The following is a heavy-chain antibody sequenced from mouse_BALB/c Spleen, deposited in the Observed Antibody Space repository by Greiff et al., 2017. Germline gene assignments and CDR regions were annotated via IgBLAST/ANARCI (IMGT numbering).Heavy chain of an antibody. CDR3: AREGTGSYFDY. CDR2: ISSGSSTI. J-gene: IGHJ2*01. Sequence: EVQGVESGGGLVQPGGSRKLSCAASGFTFSSFGMHWVRQAPEKGLEWVAYISSGSSTIYYADTVKGRFTISRDNPKNTLFLQMTSLRSEDTAMYYCAREGTGSYFDYWGQGTTLTVSS. CDR1: GFTFSSFG. V-gene: IGHV5-17*02. D-gene: IGHD3-3*01.